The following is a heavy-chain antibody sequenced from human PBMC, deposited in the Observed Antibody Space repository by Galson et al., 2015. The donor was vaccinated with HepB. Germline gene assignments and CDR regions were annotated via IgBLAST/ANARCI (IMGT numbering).Heavy chain of an antibody. CDR3: ARGPDSVVYDYVWGSSRQPLYYLDS. V-gene: IGHV4-34*01. CDR2: INHSGST. CDR1: GGSFSDYY. Sequence: SETLSLTCAVYGGSFSDYYWSWIRQPPGKGLEWIGEINHSGSTNDNPSLKSRITISVDTSKNQFSLKLTSVTAADAAVYYCARGPDSVVYDYVWGSSRQPLYYLDSWGQGTLLTVSS. J-gene: IGHJ4*02. D-gene: IGHD3-16*02.